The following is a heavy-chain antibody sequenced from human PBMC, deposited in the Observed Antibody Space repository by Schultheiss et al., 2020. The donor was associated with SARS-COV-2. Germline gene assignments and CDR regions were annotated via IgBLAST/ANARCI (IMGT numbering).Heavy chain of an antibody. D-gene: IGHD3-10*01. CDR3: ASLSYYNDPDY. J-gene: IGHJ4*02. V-gene: IGHV3-43D*03. CDR2: ISWDGGST. Sequence: GGSLRLSCAASGFTFSSYAMSWVRQAPGKGLEWVSLISWDGGSTYYADSVKGRFTISRDNSKNSLYLQMNSLRAEDTALYYCASLSYYNDPDYWGQGTLVTVSS. CDR1: GFTFSSYA.